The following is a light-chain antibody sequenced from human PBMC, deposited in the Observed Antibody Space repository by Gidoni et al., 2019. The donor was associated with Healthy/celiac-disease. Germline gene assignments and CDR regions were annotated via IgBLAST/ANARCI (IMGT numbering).Light chain of an antibody. CDR1: SLRSYY. J-gene: IGLJ2*01. CDR3: NSRDSSGNHVV. V-gene: IGLV3-19*01. Sequence: SSALTQHPAVSVALGQTVRITCQGDSLRSYYASWYQQKPGQAPVLVIYGKNNRPSGIPDRFSGSSSGNTASLTITGAQAEDEADDYCNSRDSSGNHVVFGGGTKLTVL. CDR2: GKN.